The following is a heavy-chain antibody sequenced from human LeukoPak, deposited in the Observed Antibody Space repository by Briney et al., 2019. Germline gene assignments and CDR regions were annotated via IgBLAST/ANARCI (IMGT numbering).Heavy chain of an antibody. CDR1: GFTFSSYA. V-gene: IGHV3-23*01. J-gene: IGHJ4*02. D-gene: IGHD3-22*01. CDR2: ISGSGGST. CDR3: AKGYYDSSGYCPWYFDY. Sequence: PGGSLRLSCAASGFTFSSYAMSWVRQAPGKGLEWVSAISGSGGSTYYADSVKGRFTISRDNSKNTLYLQMNSLRAEDTAVYYCAKGYYDSSGYCPWYFDYWGQGTLVTVSS.